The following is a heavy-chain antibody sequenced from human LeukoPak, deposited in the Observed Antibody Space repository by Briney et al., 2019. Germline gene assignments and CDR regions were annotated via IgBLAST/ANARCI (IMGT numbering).Heavy chain of an antibody. V-gene: IGHV3-7*01. CDR1: GFTFSSYA. D-gene: IGHD6-25*01. J-gene: IGHJ3*02. Sequence: PGGSLRLSCAASGFTFSSYAMSWVRQAPGKGLERVANIKADGSAKNYVDSVKGRFTISRDNAKNSLFLQMNSLRGEDTALYFCARERPAAASAFEIWGQGTRVTVSS. CDR2: IKADGSAK. CDR3: ARERPAAASAFEI.